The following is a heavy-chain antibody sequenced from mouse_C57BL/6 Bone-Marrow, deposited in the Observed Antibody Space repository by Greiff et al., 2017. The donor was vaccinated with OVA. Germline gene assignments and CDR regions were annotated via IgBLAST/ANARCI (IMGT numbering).Heavy chain of an antibody. CDR2: INPSSGYT. J-gene: IGHJ3*01. Sequence: VQLQESGAELVRPGASVKMSCKASGYTFTSYTMHWVKQRPGQGLEWIGYINPSSGYTKYNQKFKDKATLTADKSSSTAYMQLSSLTSEDSAVYYCARSDGYYPAWFAYWGQGTLVTVSA. D-gene: IGHD2-3*01. CDR3: ARSDGYYPAWFAY. CDR1: GYTFTSYT. V-gene: IGHV1-4*01.